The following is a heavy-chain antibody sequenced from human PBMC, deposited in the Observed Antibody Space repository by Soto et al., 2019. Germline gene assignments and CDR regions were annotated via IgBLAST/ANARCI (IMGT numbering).Heavy chain of an antibody. CDR1: GYSFTSYW. Sequence: PGESLKISCKGSGYSFTSYWIGWVRQMPGKGLEWMGIIYPGDSDTRYSPSFQGQVTISADKSISTAYLQWSSLKASDTAMYYCASSWGPTRTIPFGMDVWGQGTTVTVSS. V-gene: IGHV5-51*01. J-gene: IGHJ6*02. CDR3: ASSWGPTRTIPFGMDV. D-gene: IGHD1-7*01. CDR2: IYPGDSDT.